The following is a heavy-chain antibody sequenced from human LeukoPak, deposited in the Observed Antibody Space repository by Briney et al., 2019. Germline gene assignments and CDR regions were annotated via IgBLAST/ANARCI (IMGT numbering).Heavy chain of an antibody. CDR3: ARDGKTAARPLDY. CDR2: IYYSGST. D-gene: IGHD6-6*01. J-gene: IGHJ4*02. CDR1: GGSISSSSYY. V-gene: IGHV4-39*07. Sequence: SETLSLTCTVSGGSISSSSYYWGWIRQPPGKGLEWIGSIYYSGSTYYNPSLKSRVTISVDTSKNQFSLKLSSVTAADTAVYYCARDGKTAARPLDYWGQGTLVTVSS.